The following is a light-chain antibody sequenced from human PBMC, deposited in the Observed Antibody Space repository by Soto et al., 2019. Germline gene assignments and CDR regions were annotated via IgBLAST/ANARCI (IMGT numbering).Light chain of an antibody. Sequence: VMTQSPATLSVSPGERATLSCRASQSVSTNLAWYQQRPGQAPRLIISGAYTRATGIPARFSGSGSGTEFTLTISSLQSEDFAVYYCQQYNNWYTFGQGTKLEIK. CDR1: QSVSTN. V-gene: IGKV3-15*01. J-gene: IGKJ2*01. CDR2: GAY. CDR3: QQYNNWYT.